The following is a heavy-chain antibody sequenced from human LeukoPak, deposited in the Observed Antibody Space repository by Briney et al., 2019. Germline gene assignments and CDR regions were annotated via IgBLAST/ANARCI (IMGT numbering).Heavy chain of an antibody. V-gene: IGHV3-23*01. Sequence: GGSLRLSCAASGFTFSSYAMSWVRQAPGKGLEWVSGISTSGGTTSYTDSVKGRFTISRDNPRNTLYMQMSSLRDEDTAVYYCAIMHRYYDGSGYWVQWGQGTLVTVSS. CDR1: GFTFSSYA. D-gene: IGHD3-22*01. CDR2: ISTSGGTT. J-gene: IGHJ4*02. CDR3: AIMHRYYDGSGYWVQ.